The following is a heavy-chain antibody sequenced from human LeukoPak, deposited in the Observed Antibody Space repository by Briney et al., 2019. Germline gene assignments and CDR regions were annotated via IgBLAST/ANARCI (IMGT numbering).Heavy chain of an antibody. CDR3: ARDLVTRYYDILTGRNRNDYYYYYYMDV. J-gene: IGHJ6*03. V-gene: IGHV4-4*07. CDR2: IHPSGST. CDR1: GDSISSYY. Sequence: PSETLSLTCTVSGDSISSYYWSWIRQPAGKGLEWIGRIHPSGSTNYNPSLKSRVTLSVDTSKNQFSLSLTYVTAADTAVYYCARDLVTRYYDILTGRNRNDYYYYYYMDVWGKGTTVTVSS. D-gene: IGHD3-9*01.